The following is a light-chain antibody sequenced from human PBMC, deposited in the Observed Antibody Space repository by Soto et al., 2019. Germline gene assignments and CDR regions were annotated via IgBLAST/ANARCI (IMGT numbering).Light chain of an antibody. J-gene: IGLJ1*01. CDR3: CSYAGSYTFV. Sequence: QSVLTQPRSVSGSPGQSVTISCTGTSSDVGNYNYVSWYQQHPDKAPKLMIYDVSRRPSGVPDRFSGSKSGNAASLTLSGLQAEDEADYHCCSYAGSYTFVCXSGTKVTVL. CDR1: SSDVGNYNY. V-gene: IGLV2-11*01. CDR2: DVS.